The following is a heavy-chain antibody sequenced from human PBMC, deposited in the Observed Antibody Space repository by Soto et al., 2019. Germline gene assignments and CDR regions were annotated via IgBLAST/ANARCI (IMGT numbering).Heavy chain of an antibody. Sequence: QLQLQESGPGLVKPSETLSLTCTVSGGSISSSSYYWGWIRQPPGKGLEWIGSIYYSGSTYYNPSLKSRDPMSVDTSKTHFSLKLSSVAAADTAVYSCARPRVEELWLRVFDYWGQGTLVTVSS. CDR3: ARPRVEELWLRVFDY. D-gene: IGHD5-18*01. V-gene: IGHV4-39*02. CDR2: IYYSGST. CDR1: GGSISSSSYY. J-gene: IGHJ4*02.